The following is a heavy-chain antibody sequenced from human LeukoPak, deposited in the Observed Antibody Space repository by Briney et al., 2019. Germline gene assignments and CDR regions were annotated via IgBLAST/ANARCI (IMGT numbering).Heavy chain of an antibody. CDR1: GGSINSPY. J-gene: IGHJ4*02. Sequence: SETLSLTCSVSGGSINSPYWSWIRQPPGKRLEWIGYIFNTGNTNYNPSLASRVTMSVDTSRAQFFLRLSPVTAADTAIYYCASRPADTTWYGVLDYWSQGTVVTVTS. V-gene: IGHV4-59*11. D-gene: IGHD3-10*01. CDR2: IFNTGNT. CDR3: ASRPADTTWYGVLDY.